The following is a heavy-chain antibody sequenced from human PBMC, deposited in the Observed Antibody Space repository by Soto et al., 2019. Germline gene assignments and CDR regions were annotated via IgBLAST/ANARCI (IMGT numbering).Heavy chain of an antibody. V-gene: IGHV4-30-2*05. CDR2: IYHSGST. Sequence: SETLSLTCAVSGGSISSGGYSWSWIRQPPGKGLEWIGYIYHSGSTYYNPSLKSRVTISVDTSKNQFSLKLSSVTAADTAVYYCATLGGDSSGYYPYYFDYWGQGTLVTVSS. CDR3: ATLGGDSSGYYPYYFDY. CDR1: GGSISSGGYS. J-gene: IGHJ4*02. D-gene: IGHD3-22*01.